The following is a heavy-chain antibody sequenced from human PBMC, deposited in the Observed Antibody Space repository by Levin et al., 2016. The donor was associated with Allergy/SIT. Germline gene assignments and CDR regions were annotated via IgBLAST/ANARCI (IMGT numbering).Heavy chain of an antibody. Sequence: GGSLRLSCRASGFTFNTYTMNWVRQAPGKGLEWVSYISTGNPAMFYADSVKGRFTISRDNAMNSLYLQMHSLRDDDTAVYYCAGTTVTAHDGFDIWGQGTMVTVSS. J-gene: IGHJ3*02. CDR3: AGTTVTAHDGFDI. CDR2: ISTGNPAM. V-gene: IGHV3-48*02. D-gene: IGHD4-17*01. CDR1: GFTFNTYT.